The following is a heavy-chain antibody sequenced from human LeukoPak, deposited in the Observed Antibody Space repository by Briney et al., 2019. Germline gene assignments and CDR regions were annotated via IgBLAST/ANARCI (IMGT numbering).Heavy chain of an antibody. Sequence: GGSLRLSCAASGFNVSTNYMSWVRQAPGKGLEWVSVLYSGGNTYYADSVKGRFTTSRDNSKNMFYLQMNSLRAEDTAVYYCARALGVGATDYYYGMDVWGQGTTVTVSS. CDR3: ARALGVGATDYYYGMDV. J-gene: IGHJ6*02. CDR2: LYSGGNT. CDR1: GFNVSTNY. D-gene: IGHD1-26*01. V-gene: IGHV3-53*01.